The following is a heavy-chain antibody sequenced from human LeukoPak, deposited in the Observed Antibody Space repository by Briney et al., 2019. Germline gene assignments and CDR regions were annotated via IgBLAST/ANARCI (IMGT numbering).Heavy chain of an antibody. Sequence: SETLSLTCTVSGGSISSGGYYWSWIRQHPGKGLEWIGYIYYNGNTYSNPSLKSRLTTSGDTSKNQFSLKLSSVTAADTAVYYCVRNFDSYNAFDIWGQGTMVTVSS. V-gene: IGHV4-31*03. CDR2: IYYNGNT. CDR3: VRNFDSYNAFDI. CDR1: GGSISSGGYY. D-gene: IGHD3-22*01. J-gene: IGHJ3*02.